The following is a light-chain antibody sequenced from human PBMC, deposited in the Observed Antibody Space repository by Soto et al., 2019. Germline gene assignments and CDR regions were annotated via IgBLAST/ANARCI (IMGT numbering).Light chain of an antibody. CDR1: SGNIASSS. CDR2: EDR. Sequence: NFMLTQPQSVSGSPGNTVTISCTRSSGNIASSSVQWYQQRPGSPPTTIIYEDRQRPSGVPDRFSGSIDASSNSASLTISGLKTEDEADYYCQSYDTSTPVVFGGGTKLTVL. CDR3: QSYDTSTPVV. J-gene: IGLJ2*01. V-gene: IGLV6-57*04.